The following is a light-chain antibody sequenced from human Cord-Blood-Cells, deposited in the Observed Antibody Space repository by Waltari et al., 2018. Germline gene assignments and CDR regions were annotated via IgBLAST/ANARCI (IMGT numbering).Light chain of an antibody. CDR3: QQYYSYPPT. CDR1: QGISSY. V-gene: IGKV1-8*01. Sequence: AIRMTQSPSSFSASTGDRVTITCRASQGISSYLAWYQQKPGKAPKLLIYAASTLPSGVPSRCSGSGSGTDFTRTISCLQSEDFATYYCQQYYSYPPTFGQGTKVEIK. J-gene: IGKJ1*01. CDR2: AAS.